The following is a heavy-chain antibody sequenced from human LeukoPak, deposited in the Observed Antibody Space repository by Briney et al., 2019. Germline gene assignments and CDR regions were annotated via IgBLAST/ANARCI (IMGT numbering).Heavy chain of an antibody. D-gene: IGHD2-21*01. CDR3: ARSGTVINDDAFDI. CDR1: GLTFSNAW. J-gene: IGHJ3*02. V-gene: IGHV4-59*01. CDR2: IYYSGST. Sequence: GSLRLSCAASGLTFSNAWMSWVRQAPGKGLEWIGYIYYSGSTNYNPSLKSRFTISVDTSKNQFSLKLSSVTAADTAVYYCARSGTVINDDAFDIWGQGTMVTVSS.